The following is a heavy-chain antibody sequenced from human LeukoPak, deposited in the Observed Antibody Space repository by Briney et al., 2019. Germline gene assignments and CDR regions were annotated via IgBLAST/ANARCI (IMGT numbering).Heavy chain of an antibody. J-gene: IGHJ6*02. CDR2: INHSGST. V-gene: IGHV4-34*01. CDR1: GGSFSGYY. D-gene: IGHD2-2*01. Sequence: PSETLCLTCAVYGGSFSGYYWSWIRQPPGKGLEWIGEINHSGSTNYNPSLKSRVTISVDTSKNQFSLKLSSVTAADTAVYYCARLGLSSTSSSPYYYYYYGMDVWGQGTTVTVSS. CDR3: ARLGLSSTSSSPYYYYYYGMDV.